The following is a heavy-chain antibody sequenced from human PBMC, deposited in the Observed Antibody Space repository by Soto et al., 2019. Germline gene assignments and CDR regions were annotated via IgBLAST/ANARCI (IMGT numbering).Heavy chain of an antibody. CDR3: ARDSGYDILTGYPDAFDI. J-gene: IGHJ3*02. V-gene: IGHV1-2*04. Sequence: ASVKVSCKASGYTFTGYYMHWVRQAPGQGLEWMGWINPNSGGTNYAQKFQGWVTMTRDTSISTAYMELSRLRSDDTAVYYCARDSGYDILTGYPDAFDIWGQGTMVNVS. D-gene: IGHD3-9*01. CDR2: INPNSGGT. CDR1: GYTFTGYY.